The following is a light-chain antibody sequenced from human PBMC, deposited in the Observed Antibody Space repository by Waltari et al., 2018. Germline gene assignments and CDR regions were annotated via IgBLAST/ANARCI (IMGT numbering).Light chain of an antibody. CDR2: DLS. CDR3: TTHTSSSTYV. V-gene: IGLV2-14*01. CDR1: SSDVGDNTY. J-gene: IGLJ1*01. Sequence: QSALTQPASVSGSPGQSITISCTGTSSDVGDNTYVSWYQQFPGKAPQPIIYDLSNRPSGVSNRFSGSKSGNTASLTISGLQAEDEADYSCTTHTSSSTYVFGTGTKVSVL.